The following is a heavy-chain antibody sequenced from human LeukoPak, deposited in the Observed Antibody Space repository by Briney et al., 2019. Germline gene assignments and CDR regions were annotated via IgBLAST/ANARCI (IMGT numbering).Heavy chain of an antibody. CDR2: ISSSSSYI. Sequence: KPGGSLRLSCAASGFTFSSYSMNWVRQAPGKGLEWVSSISSSSSYIYYADSVKGRFTISRDNAKNSLYLQMNSLRAEDTAVYYCARDPLAYDSSGYPPFVDYWGQGTLATVSS. V-gene: IGHV3-21*01. J-gene: IGHJ4*02. D-gene: IGHD3-22*01. CDR1: GFTFSSYS. CDR3: ARDPLAYDSSGYPPFVDY.